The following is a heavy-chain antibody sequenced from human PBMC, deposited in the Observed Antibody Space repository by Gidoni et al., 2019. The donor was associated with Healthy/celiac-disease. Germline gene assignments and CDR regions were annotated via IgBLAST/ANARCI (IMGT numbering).Heavy chain of an antibody. D-gene: IGHD2-8*02. CDR1: GFTFAAYA. J-gene: IGHJ4*02. Sequence: EVQLVESGGGLVQPGRSLRLSCAASGFTFAAYAMHWVRQPPGKGLEWVSGISWNSGNLDYADSVKGRFTISRDNAKNSLYLQMGSLKIEDTAFYYCAKGHSRLVVYANFDYWGQGSLVTVSS. CDR2: ISWNSGNL. CDR3: AKGHSRLVVYANFDY. V-gene: IGHV3-9*01.